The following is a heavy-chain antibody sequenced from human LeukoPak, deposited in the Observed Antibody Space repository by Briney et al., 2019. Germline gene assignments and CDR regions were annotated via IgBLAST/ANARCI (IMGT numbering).Heavy chain of an antibody. Sequence: PGGSLRLSCAASGFTFSSYAISWVRQAPGKGLEWVSAISGSGGSTYYADSVKGRFTISRDNSKNTLYLQMNSLRAEDTAVYYCASDGDYYYYGMDVWGQGTTVTVSS. V-gene: IGHV3-23*01. CDR1: GFTFSSYA. D-gene: IGHD4-17*01. CDR2: ISGSGGST. CDR3: ASDGDYYYYGMDV. J-gene: IGHJ6*02.